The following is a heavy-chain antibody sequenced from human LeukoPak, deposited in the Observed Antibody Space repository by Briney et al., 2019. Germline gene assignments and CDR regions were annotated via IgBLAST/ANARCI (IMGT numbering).Heavy chain of an antibody. CDR2: IYYSGST. CDR1: GGSISSYY. V-gene: IGHV4-59*08. CDR3: ARLETSFDP. Sequence: SETLSLTCTVSGGSISSYYWSWIRQPPGTGLEWIGYIYYSGSTNYNPSLKSRVTISVDTSKNQFSLKLSSVTAADTAVYYCARLETSFDPWGQGTLVTVSS. J-gene: IGHJ5*02.